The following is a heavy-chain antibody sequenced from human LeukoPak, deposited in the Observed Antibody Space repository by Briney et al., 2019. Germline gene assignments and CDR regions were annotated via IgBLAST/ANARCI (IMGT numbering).Heavy chain of an antibody. CDR2: ISWNSGSI. Sequence: GRSLRLSCAASGFTFDDYAMHWVRQAPGKGLEWVSGISWNSGSIGYADSVKGRFTISRDNAKNSLYLQMNSLRAEDTALYYCARDSYGGYDPGAFDIWGQGTKVTVSS. CDR3: ARDSYGGYDPGAFDI. CDR1: GFTFDDYA. V-gene: IGHV3-9*01. J-gene: IGHJ3*02. D-gene: IGHD5-12*01.